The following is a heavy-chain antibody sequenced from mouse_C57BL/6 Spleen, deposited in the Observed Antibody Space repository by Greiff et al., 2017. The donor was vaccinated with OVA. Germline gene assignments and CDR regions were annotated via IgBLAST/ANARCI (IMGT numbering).Heavy chain of an antibody. D-gene: IGHD1-1*01. CDR3: ARSYGTEYYFDY. V-gene: IGHV5-6*01. CDR1: GFTFSSYG. Sequence: EVNVVESGGDLVKPGGSLKLSCAASGFTFSSYGMSWVRQTPDKRLEWVATISSGGSYTYYPDSVKGRFTISRDNAKNTLYLQMSSLKSEDTAMYYCARSYGTEYYFDYWGQGTTLTVSS. J-gene: IGHJ2*01. CDR2: ISSGGSYT.